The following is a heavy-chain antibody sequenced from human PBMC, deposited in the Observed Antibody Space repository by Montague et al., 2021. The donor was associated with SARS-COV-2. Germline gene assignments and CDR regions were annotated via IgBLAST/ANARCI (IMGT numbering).Heavy chain of an antibody. Sequence: SLRLSCAASGFTFSSYAMRWDRQAPGKGLGWGSVIYSGGSSTYYXDSXKGRFTISRDNSRNTLYLQLNNLRAEDTAVYYCAKSRGILYDSSGYYYPLDYWGQGTLVTVSS. V-gene: IGHV3-23*03. CDR1: GFTFSSYA. CDR2: IYSGGSST. CDR3: AKSRGILYDSSGYYYPLDY. D-gene: IGHD3-22*01. J-gene: IGHJ4*02.